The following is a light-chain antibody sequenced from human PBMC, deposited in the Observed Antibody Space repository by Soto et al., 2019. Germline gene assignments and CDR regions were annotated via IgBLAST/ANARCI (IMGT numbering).Light chain of an antibody. J-gene: IGKJ2*01. Sequence: DIQMTQSPSTLSASVRDRVTITCRASQSISSWLAWYQQKPGKAPKLLIYKASSLESGVPSRFSGSGSGTEFTLTISSLQPYDFATYYCQQYNRLDTFGQGTKLEIK. V-gene: IGKV1-5*03. CDR1: QSISSW. CDR2: KAS. CDR3: QQYNRLDT.